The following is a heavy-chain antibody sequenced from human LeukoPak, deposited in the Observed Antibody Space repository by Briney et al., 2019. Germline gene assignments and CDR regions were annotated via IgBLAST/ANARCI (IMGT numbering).Heavy chain of an antibody. Sequence: GGSLRLSCAGSAFTFSSYSMNWVRQAPGKGLEWVSSISGSSSDIYYADSVKGRFTISRDNAKNSLYLQMKSLRAEDTAVYYCARRGYHDYGGFDYWGQGTLVTVSS. V-gene: IGHV3-21*01. J-gene: IGHJ4*02. CDR2: ISGSSSDI. CDR1: AFTFSSYS. CDR3: ARRGYHDYGGFDY. D-gene: IGHD4/OR15-4a*01.